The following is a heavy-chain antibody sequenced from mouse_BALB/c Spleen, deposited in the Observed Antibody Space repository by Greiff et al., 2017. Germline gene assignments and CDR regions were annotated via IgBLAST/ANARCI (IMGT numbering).Heavy chain of an antibody. CDR2: ISYSGST. V-gene: IGHV3-2*02. CDR1: GYSITSDYA. Sequence: ESGPGLVKPSQSLSLTCTVTGYSITSDYAWNWIRQFPGNKLEWMGYISYSGSTSYNPSLKSRISITRDTSKNQFFLQLNSVTTEDTATYYCATGLRRAMDYWGQGTSVTVSS. D-gene: IGHD2-4*01. CDR3: ATGLRRAMDY. J-gene: IGHJ4*01.